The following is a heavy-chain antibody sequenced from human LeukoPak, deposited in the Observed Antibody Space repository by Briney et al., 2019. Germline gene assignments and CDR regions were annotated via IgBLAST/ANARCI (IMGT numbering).Heavy chain of an antibody. V-gene: IGHV4-34*01. CDR1: GGSFSDYY. CDR2: INHSGST. D-gene: IGHD3-22*01. J-gene: IGHJ4*02. Sequence: SETLPLTCAVYGGSFSDYYWSWIRQPPGKGLEWIGEINHSGSTNYNPSLKSRVTISVDTSKNQFSLKLSSVTAADTAVYYCARVQDFDTSGYYLGYWGQGTLVTVSS. CDR3: ARVQDFDTSGYYLGY.